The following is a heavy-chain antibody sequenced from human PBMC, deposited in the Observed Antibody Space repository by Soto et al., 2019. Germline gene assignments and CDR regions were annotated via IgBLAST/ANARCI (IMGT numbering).Heavy chain of an antibody. CDR1: GYTFTSYG. CDR3: ARGVCSGGSCYSQGVWWYYGMDV. CDR2: ISAYNGNT. V-gene: IGHV1-18*01. Sequence: GASVKVSCKASGYTFTSYGISWVRQAPGQGLEWMGWISAYNGNTNYAQKLQGRVTMTTDTSTSTAYMELRSLRSDDTAVYYCARGVCSGGSCYSQGVWWYYGMDVWGQGTTVTV. D-gene: IGHD2-15*01. J-gene: IGHJ6*02.